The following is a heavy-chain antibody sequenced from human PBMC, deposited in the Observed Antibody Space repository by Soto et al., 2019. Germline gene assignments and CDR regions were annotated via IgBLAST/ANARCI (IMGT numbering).Heavy chain of an antibody. CDR3: AHRVLRTVFGLVTTTAIYFDS. CDR2: IYWDDDK. J-gene: IGHJ4*02. D-gene: IGHD3-3*01. Sequence: QITLNESGPTPVKPRQTLTMTCTFSGFSLTTSGVGVGWIRQSPGKATEWLALIYWDDDKRYSPSLKSRLTITKDTSKNQVVLTMADLDPADTATYYCAHRVLRTVFGLVTTTAIYFDSWGQGTPVAASS. CDR1: GFSLTTSGVG. V-gene: IGHV2-5*02.